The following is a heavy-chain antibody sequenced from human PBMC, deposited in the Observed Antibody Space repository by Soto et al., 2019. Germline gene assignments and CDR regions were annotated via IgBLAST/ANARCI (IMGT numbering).Heavy chain of an antibody. V-gene: IGHV5-10-1*01. CDR1: GYSFTSYW. D-gene: IGHD4-4*01. J-gene: IGHJ6*02. CDR3: ARHVTVXYYYYGMDV. CDR2: IDPSDSYT. Sequence: PGESLKISCKGSGYSFTSYWISWVRQMPGKGLEWMGRIDPSDSYTNYSPSFQGHVTISADKSISTAYLQWSSLKASDTAMYYCARHVTVXYYYYGMDVWGQGTTVTVSS.